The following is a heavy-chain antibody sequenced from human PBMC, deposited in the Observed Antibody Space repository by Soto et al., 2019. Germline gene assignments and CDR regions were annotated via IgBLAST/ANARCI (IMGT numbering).Heavy chain of an antibody. Sequence: PGGSLRLSCAGSGFMFSSFAMTWVRQAPGKGLEWVSTTRSNGEHTYYADSVKGRFTVSRDNSKNTLFLEMSSLRAEDSAMYYCAKDSKSVSVSAARVYGMDVWGQGTTVTVSS. J-gene: IGHJ6*02. V-gene: IGHV3-23*01. CDR2: TRSNGEHT. D-gene: IGHD2-2*01. CDR1: GFMFSSFA. CDR3: AKDSKSVSVSAARVYGMDV.